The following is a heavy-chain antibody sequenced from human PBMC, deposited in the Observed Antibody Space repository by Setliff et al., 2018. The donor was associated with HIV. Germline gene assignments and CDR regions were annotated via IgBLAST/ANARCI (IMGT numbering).Heavy chain of an antibody. Sequence: GASVKVSCKASGYTFTSYAMHWVRQAPGQRLEWMGWINAGNGNTIYAEKFQGRVTMTTATSSDTAYLYLSSLRSEDTAVYYCVTGEGLRFWGQGTLVTVSS. V-gene: IGHV1-3*01. CDR1: GYTFTSYA. J-gene: IGHJ4*02. CDR2: INAGNGNT. D-gene: IGHD2-15*01. CDR3: VTGEGLRF.